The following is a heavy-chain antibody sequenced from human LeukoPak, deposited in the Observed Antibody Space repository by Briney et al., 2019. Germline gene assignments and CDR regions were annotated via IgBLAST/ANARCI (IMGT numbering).Heavy chain of an antibody. V-gene: IGHV3-30*02. CDR2: IRYDGSNK. D-gene: IGHD4-17*01. CDR3: AKPTSVTPDAFDI. Sequence: PGGSLRLSCAASGFTFSSYGMHWVRQAPGKGLEWVGFIRYDGSNKYYADSVKGRFTISRDNSKNTLYLQMNSLRAEDTAVYSCAKPTSVTPDAFDIWGQGTMVTVSS. J-gene: IGHJ3*02. CDR1: GFTFSSYG.